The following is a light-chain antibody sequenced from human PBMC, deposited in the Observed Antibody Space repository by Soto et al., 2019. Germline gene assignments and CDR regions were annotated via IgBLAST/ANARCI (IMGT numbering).Light chain of an antibody. CDR2: DVS. J-gene: IGKJ1*01. Sequence: DIQMTQSPSTLSASVGDRVTITCRANQTISNWLAWYQQKPGKAPKLLIYDVSSLESGVPSRFSGSGSGTEFTLTISSLQPDDFATYYCQHYNSYSEAFGQGTKVDIK. V-gene: IGKV1-5*01. CDR1: QTISNW. CDR3: QHYNSYSEA.